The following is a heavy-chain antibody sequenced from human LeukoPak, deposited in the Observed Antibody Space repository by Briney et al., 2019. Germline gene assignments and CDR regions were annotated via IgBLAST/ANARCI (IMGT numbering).Heavy chain of an antibody. CDR3: ARDREIADYSNSHDDYYYYYMDV. D-gene: IGHD4-11*01. J-gene: IGHJ6*03. CDR1: AFTFSSYS. V-gene: IGHV3-21*01. Sequence: GGSLRLSCAASAFTFSSYSMNWVRQAPGKGLEWVSSISSSSSYIYYADSVKGRFTISRDNAKNSLYLQMNSLRAEDTAVYYCARDREIADYSNSHDDYYYYYMDVWGKGTTVTVSS. CDR2: ISSSSSYI.